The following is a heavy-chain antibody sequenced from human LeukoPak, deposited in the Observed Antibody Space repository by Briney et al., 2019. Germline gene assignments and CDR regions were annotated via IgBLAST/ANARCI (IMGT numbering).Heavy chain of an antibody. CDR1: GFTFTNAW. D-gene: IGHD6-13*01. CDR3: TTERYSSSWPNY. J-gene: IGHJ4*02. CDR2: VKSKTDGGTI. Sequence: GGSLRLSCAASGFTFTNAWMSWVRQAPGKGLEWVGRVKSKTDGGTIDYAAPVKGRFTISRDDSKNTLYLQMNSLKTEDTAVYYCTTERYSSSWPNYWGQGTLVTVSS. V-gene: IGHV3-15*01.